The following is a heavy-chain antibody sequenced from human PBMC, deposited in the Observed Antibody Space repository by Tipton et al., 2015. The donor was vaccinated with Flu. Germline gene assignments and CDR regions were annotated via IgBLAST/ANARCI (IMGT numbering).Heavy chain of an antibody. Sequence: GLVKPSETLSLTCANFGGSFSGFYWGWIRQPPGKGLEWIGEINNSGTASYNPSLMSRVTISLDMSKNQFSLKLSSVTAADTALYFCARAPSRIAADIWGQGTMVTVSS. J-gene: IGHJ3*02. CDR1: GGSFSGFY. D-gene: IGHD6-13*01. CDR2: INNSGTA. V-gene: IGHV4-34*01. CDR3: ARAPSRIAADI.